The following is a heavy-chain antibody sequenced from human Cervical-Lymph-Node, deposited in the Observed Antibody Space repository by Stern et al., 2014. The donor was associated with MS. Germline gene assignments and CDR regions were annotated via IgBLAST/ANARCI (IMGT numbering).Heavy chain of an antibody. D-gene: IGHD4-23*01. V-gene: IGHV1-3*01. CDR2: INGGPGTT. CDR1: GYNFIDHA. Sequence: VQLVESGAEVKKPGASMTISCKTSGYNFIDHAIHWVRQAPGQRLEWMGWINGGPGTTKYSQKFQGRVSFTRDKAASAAYMELRSLRSQDTAVYYCAQEHHGGNFYAWGQGTLVTVSS. CDR3: AQEHHGGNFYA. J-gene: IGHJ4*02.